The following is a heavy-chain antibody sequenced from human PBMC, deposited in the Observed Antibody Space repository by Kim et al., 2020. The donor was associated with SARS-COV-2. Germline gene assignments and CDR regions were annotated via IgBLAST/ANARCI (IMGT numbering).Heavy chain of an antibody. J-gene: IGHJ6*02. Sequence: GGSLRLSCAASGFTFSNYYMSWIRQAPGKGLEWVSYISSSSYTNYADSVKGRFTISRDNAKNSLYLQMNSLRAEDTAVYYCARSSITMVRTLIRVIGGMDVWGQGTTVTVSS. CDR3: ARSSITMVRTLIRVIGGMDV. V-gene: IGHV3-11*06. CDR1: GFTFSNYY. CDR2: ISSSSYT. D-gene: IGHD3-10*01.